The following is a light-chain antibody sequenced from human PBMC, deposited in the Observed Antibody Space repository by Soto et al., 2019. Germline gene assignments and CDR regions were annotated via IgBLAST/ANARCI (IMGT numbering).Light chain of an antibody. J-gene: IGKJ5*01. Sequence: DIQMTQSPSTLSASVGDRVTITSRASQSISSWLAWYQQKPGKAPKLLIYDASSLESGVPARFSGSGSGTEFTLTISSLQSEDFAVYYCQQYNNWPITFGQGTRLEIK. CDR3: QQYNNWPIT. V-gene: IGKV1-5*01. CDR1: QSISSW. CDR2: DAS.